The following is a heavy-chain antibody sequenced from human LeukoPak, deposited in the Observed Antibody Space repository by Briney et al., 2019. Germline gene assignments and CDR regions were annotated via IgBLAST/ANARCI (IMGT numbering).Heavy chain of an antibody. CDR2: IYYSGST. Sequence: SETLSLTCTVSGGSISGSSYYWGWIRQPPGKGLEWIGSIYYSGSTYYNPSLKSRVTISVDTSKNQFSLKLSSVTAADTAVYYCARGGPPWYGDYVWGSGKTGLRGYYGLLDYWGQGTLVTVSS. J-gene: IGHJ4*02. V-gene: IGHV4-39*01. CDR3: ARGGPPWYGDYVWGSGKTGLRGYYGLLDY. D-gene: IGHD3-16*01. CDR1: GGSISGSSYY.